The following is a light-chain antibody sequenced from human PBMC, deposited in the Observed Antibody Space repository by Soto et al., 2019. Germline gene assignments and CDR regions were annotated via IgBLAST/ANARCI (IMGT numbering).Light chain of an antibody. V-gene: IGKV3-15*01. CDR3: QHYYNWPRT. CDR2: GAS. J-gene: IGKJ1*01. CDR1: QSVNNA. Sequence: EIVMTQSPATLSVSPGERATLSCRASQSVNNALAWYQQKPGQIPRLLIYGASTRATGIPARFSGSGSGTEFTLTISGLQSEDFAVYYCQHYYNWPRTFGQGTKVDI.